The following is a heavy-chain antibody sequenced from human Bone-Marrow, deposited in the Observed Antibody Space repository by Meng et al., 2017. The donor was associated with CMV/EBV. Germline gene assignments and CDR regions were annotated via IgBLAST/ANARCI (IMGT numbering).Heavy chain of an antibody. CDR3: AGGSNLGYCSSTSCFTPYWFDP. V-gene: IGHV1-8*01. CDR2: MNPNSGNT. Sequence: YDITWVRQATGQGLEWMGWMNPNSGNTGYAQKFQGRVTMTRNTSISTAYMELSSLRSEDTAVYYCAGGSNLGYCSSTSCFTPYWFDPWGQGTLVTVSS. D-gene: IGHD2-2*02. J-gene: IGHJ5*02. CDR1: YD.